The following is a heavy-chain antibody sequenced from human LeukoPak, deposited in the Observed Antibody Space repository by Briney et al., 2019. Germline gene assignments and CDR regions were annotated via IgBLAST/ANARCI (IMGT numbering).Heavy chain of an antibody. CDR3: ARTSRGYSYNDY. V-gene: IGHV1-69*06. CDR1: GYTFTSYG. J-gene: IGHJ4*02. CDR2: IIPIFGTA. D-gene: IGHD5-18*01. Sequence: GASVKVSCKASGYTFTSYGISWVRQAPGQGLEWMGWIIPIFGTANYAQKFQGRVTITADKSTSTAYMELSSLRSEDTAVYYCARTSRGYSYNDYWGQGTLVTVSS.